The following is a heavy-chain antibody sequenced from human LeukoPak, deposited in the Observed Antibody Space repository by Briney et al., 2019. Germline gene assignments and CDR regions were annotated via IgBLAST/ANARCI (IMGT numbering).Heavy chain of an antibody. V-gene: IGHV3-53*01. CDR3: ARDLGYGSGSFDI. J-gene: IGHJ3*02. CDR2: IYSGGGT. Sequence: GGSLRLSCAASGFTVRSNYMSWVRQAPGKGVEWVSVIYSGGGTYYADSVKGRFTISRDNSKNTLYLQMNSLRAEDTAVYYCARDLGYGSGSFDIWGQGTMVTVSS. D-gene: IGHD3-10*01. CDR1: GFTVRSNY.